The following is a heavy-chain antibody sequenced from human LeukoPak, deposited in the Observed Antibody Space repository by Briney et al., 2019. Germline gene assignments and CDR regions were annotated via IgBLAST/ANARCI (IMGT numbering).Heavy chain of an antibody. D-gene: IGHD3-22*01. V-gene: IGHV3-48*04. Sequence: GSLRLSCSASGFPFSSYSMNWVRQGPGKGPEWVFYISSSSSTIYYADSGKGRFTISRDNAKNSLYLQMNSLRAEDTAVYYCARDDYYDSSGYYNWFDPWGQGTLVTVSS. CDR1: GFPFSSYS. CDR3: ARDDYYDSSGYYNWFDP. J-gene: IGHJ5*02. CDR2: ISSSSSTI.